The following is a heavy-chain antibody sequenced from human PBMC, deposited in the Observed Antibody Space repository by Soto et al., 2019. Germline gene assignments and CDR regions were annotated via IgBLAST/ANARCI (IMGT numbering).Heavy chain of an antibody. CDR3: ARAAQQQLVLGV. CDR1: GYTFSSYA. D-gene: IGHD6-13*01. V-gene: IGHV1-3*01. J-gene: IGHJ6*02. Sequence: ASVKVSCKASGYTFSSYAMHWVRQAPGQRLEWMGWINAGYGNTKSSQKFQDRVTISRDTSASTAYMELTSLRSEDTAVYYCARAAQQQLVLGVWGQGTTVTVSS. CDR2: INAGYGNT.